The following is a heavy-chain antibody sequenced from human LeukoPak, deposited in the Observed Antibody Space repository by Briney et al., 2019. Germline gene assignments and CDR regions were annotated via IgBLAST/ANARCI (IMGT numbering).Heavy chain of an antibody. J-gene: IGHJ4*02. D-gene: IGHD3-3*01. CDR2: FDPEQNTM. CDR3: ATRSGDFWSGYVN. CDR1: GDILTELS. V-gene: IGHV1-24*01. Sequence: ASVKVSCKVSGDILTELSIQWVRQPPGKGLEFMGGFDPEQNTMIYAQRLQGRVTMTEDTSTDTAYMELSSLTSEDTGIYYCATRSGDFWSGYVNWGQGTLVTVSS.